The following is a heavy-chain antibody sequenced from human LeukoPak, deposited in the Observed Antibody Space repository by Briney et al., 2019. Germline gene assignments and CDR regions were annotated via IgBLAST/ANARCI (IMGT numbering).Heavy chain of an antibody. J-gene: IGHJ5*02. D-gene: IGHD3-10*01. Sequence: SETLSLTCTVSGGSISSSSYYWGWIRQPPGKGLEWIGSIYYSGSTYYNPSLKSRVTISVDTSKNQFSLKLSSVTAADTAAYYCARLSITMVRGVSDNWFDPWGQGTLVTVSS. V-gene: IGHV4-39*01. CDR1: GGSISSSSYY. CDR2: IYYSGST. CDR3: ARLSITMVRGVSDNWFDP.